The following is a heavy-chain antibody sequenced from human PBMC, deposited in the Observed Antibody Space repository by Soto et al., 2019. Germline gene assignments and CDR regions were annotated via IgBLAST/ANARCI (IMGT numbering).Heavy chain of an antibody. V-gene: IGHV4-34*01. CDR2: INHSGST. CDR3: ARGGMTTVTLVRPRSMDV. CDR1: GGSFSGYY. D-gene: IGHD4-4*01. Sequence: SETLSLTCAVYGGSFSGYYWSWIRQPPGKGLEWIGEINHSGSTNYNPSLKSRVTISVDTSKNQFSLKLSSVTAADTAVYYCARGGMTTVTLVRPRSMDVWGKGTTVTVSS. J-gene: IGHJ6*03.